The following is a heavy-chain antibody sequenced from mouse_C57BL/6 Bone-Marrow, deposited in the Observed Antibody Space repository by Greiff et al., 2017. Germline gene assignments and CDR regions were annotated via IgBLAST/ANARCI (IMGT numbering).Heavy chain of an antibody. CDR1: GYTFTSYW. CDR2: IYPGSGST. J-gene: IGHJ1*03. Sequence: QVQLQQPGAELVKPGASVKMSCKALGYTFTSYWITWVKQRPGQGLEWIGEIYPGSGSTNYNGKFKSKATLTVDTSSSTAYMQLSSLTSEDSAVYYCARDGPWYFDVWGTGTTVTVSS. D-gene: IGHD2-3*01. V-gene: IGHV1-55*01. CDR3: ARDGPWYFDV.